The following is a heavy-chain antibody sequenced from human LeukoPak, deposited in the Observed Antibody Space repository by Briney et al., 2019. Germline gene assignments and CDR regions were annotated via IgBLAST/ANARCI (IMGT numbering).Heavy chain of an antibody. J-gene: IGHJ6*02. CDR2: MYSSGST. D-gene: IGHD2-2*01. CDR3: ARDRRYCSSASCYPHGMDV. Sequence: PETLSLTCTVSSGSISTYYWSWVRRAAGEGLEWIGRMYSSGSTNYNPSLKSRVTMSVDTSKKQLSLNLSSVTAADTAVYYCARDRRYCSSASCYPHGMDVWGQGTTVTVSS. CDR1: SGSISTYY. V-gene: IGHV4-4*07.